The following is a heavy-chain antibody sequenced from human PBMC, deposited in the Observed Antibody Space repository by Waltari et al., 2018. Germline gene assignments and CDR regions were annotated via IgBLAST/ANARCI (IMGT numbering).Heavy chain of an antibody. D-gene: IGHD6-19*01. J-gene: IGHJ4*02. CDR1: GGSISSSSYY. Sequence: QLQLQESGPGLVKPSETLSLTCTVSGGSISSSSYYWGWIRQPPGKGLEWIGSLYYSGSTYYNPSLKSRVTISVDTSKNQFSLKLSSVTAADTAVYYGARDLYSSGWYPGYWGQGTLVTVSS. CDR3: ARDLYSSGWYPGY. CDR2: LYYSGST. V-gene: IGHV4-39*07.